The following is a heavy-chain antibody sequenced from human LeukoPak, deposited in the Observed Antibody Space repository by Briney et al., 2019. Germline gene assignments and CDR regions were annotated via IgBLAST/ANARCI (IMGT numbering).Heavy chain of an antibody. V-gene: IGHV3-66*01. D-gene: IGHD3-10*01. CDR3: AASGSRWMNYFDY. Sequence: GGSLRLSCAASGFTVSSNYMSWVRQAPGKGLEWVSVIYSGGSTYYADSVKGRFTISRDNSKNTLYLQMNSLRAEDTAVYHCAASGSRWMNYFDYWGQGTLVTVSS. CDR1: GFTVSSNY. CDR2: IYSGGST. J-gene: IGHJ4*02.